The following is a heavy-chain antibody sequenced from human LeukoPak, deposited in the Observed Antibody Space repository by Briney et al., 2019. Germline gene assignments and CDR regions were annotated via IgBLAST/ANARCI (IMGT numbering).Heavy chain of an antibody. J-gene: IGHJ4*02. Sequence: GGSLRLSCAASGFTFSNYGMHWVRQAPGKGLEWVAVIWYDGSNTYYADSVKGRFSISRDNSKNTLYLQMNSLRAEDTAVHYCARELPPVVNFYFDSWGQGTLVTVSS. CDR2: IWYDGSNT. V-gene: IGHV3-33*01. D-gene: IGHD3-22*01. CDR3: ARELPPVVNFYFDS. CDR1: GFTFSNYG.